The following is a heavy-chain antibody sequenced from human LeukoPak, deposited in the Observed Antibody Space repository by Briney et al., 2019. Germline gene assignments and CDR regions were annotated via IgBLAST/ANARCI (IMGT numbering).Heavy chain of an antibody. D-gene: IGHD1-14*01. Sequence: GASVKVSCKASGFTFSNYNINWVRQATGQGLEWMGRMTPNSVHTDFAQKFQGRVTITRSFSKNTAYMELSSLRSEDTAVYYCATHHRPHTAQHRYYFDYWGQGTLVTVSS. CDR2: MTPNSVHT. J-gene: IGHJ4*02. CDR3: ATHHRPHTAQHRYYFDY. V-gene: IGHV1-8*03. CDR1: GFTFSNYN.